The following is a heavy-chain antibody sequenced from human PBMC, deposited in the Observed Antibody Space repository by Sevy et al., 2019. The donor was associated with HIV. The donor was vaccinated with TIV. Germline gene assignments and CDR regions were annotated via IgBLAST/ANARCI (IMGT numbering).Heavy chain of an antibody. CDR3: ARGAPYCGGGDCPCYFDY. J-gene: IGHJ4*02. Sequence: SETLSLTCAVYGGSFSGYYWSWIRQPPGKGLEWIGEINHSGSTNYNPSLNSRVTISVDTSKNQFSLKLSSVTAADTAVYYCARGAPYCGGGDCPCYFDYWGQGTLVTVSS. CDR2: INHSGST. CDR1: GGSFSGYY. V-gene: IGHV4-34*01. D-gene: IGHD2-21*01.